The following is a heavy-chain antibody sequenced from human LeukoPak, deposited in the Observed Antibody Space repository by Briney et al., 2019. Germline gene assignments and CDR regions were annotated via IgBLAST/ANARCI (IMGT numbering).Heavy chain of an antibody. J-gene: IGHJ4*02. CDR1: GYTFTGYF. Sequence: ASVKVSCKASGYTFTGYFMHWVRQAPGHRLEWMGLIHPTGDYTTYAQDLQGRVTMTRDPSTSTVYMELSSLNSADTAVYYCVSADDQDFDYWGQGTPVTVSS. CDR2: IHPTGDYT. CDR3: VSADDQDFDY. D-gene: IGHD3-3*01. V-gene: IGHV1-46*01.